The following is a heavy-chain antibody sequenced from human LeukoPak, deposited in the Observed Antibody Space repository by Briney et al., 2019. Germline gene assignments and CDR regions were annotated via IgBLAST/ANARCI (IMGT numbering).Heavy chain of an antibody. CDR3: AKDRGTPNECYFDY. CDR1: GFTFSSYG. J-gene: IGHJ4*02. CDR2: ISYDGSNK. D-gene: IGHD3-10*01. V-gene: IGHV3-30*18. Sequence: GGSLRLSCAASGFTFSSYGMHWVRQAPGKGLEWVAVISYDGSNKYYADSVKGRFTISRDNSKNTLYLQMNSLRAEDTAVYYCAKDRGTPNECYFDYWGQGTLVTVSS.